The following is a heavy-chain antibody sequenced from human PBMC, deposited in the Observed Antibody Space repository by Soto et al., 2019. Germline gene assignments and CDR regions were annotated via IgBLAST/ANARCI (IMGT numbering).Heavy chain of an antibody. J-gene: IGHJ4*02. CDR2: ISGSGGST. CDR3: AKDPEWELPKYYFDY. D-gene: IGHD1-26*01. Sequence: GGSLRLSCAASGITFRNYAMSWVRQAPGKGLEWVSSISGSGGSTYYADSVKGRFAISRDNSKNTLYLQMNSLRAEDTAVYYCAKDPEWELPKYYFDYWGQGTLVTVSS. V-gene: IGHV3-23*01. CDR1: GITFRNYA.